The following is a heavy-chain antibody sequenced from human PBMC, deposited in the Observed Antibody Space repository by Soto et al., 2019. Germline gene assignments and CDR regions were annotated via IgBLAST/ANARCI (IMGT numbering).Heavy chain of an antibody. CDR1: GYAFTSYA. J-gene: IGHJ5*02. CDR2: INAGNGNT. D-gene: IGHD6-13*01. CDR3: ARDRIMAAAELDP. Sequence: GASVKVSCKASGYAFTSYAMHWVRQAPGQRLEWMGWINAGNGNTKYSQKFQGRVTITRDTSASTAYMELSSLSSEDTAVYYCARDRIMAAAELDPWGQGTLVTVSS. V-gene: IGHV1-3*01.